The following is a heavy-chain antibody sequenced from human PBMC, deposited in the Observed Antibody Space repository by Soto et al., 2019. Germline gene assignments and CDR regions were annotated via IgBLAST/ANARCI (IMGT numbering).Heavy chain of an antibody. J-gene: IGHJ2*01. CDR1: GFTFSSYD. CDR3: ARDATYGSGSGPDWYFDL. Sequence: PGGSLRLSCAASGFTFSSYDMHWVRQAAGKGLEWVSAIGTLGDTFYPGSVKGRFSISRENAENSVYLQMNSLRPEDTAVYYCARDATYGSGSGPDWYFDLWGRGTLVTVS. CDR2: IGTLGDT. V-gene: IGHV3-13*04. D-gene: IGHD3-10*01.